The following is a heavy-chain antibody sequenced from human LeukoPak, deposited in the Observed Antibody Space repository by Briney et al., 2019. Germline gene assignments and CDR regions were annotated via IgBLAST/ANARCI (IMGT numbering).Heavy chain of an antibody. CDR3: AGDTHSSSWYDH. CDR2: IYSDGNT. CDR1: GFTVSSIY. J-gene: IGHJ5*02. Sequence: GGSLRLSCAVSGFTVSSIYMSWVRRAPGKGLEWVSFIYSDGNTYYGDSVKGRFTLSRDSSRNTLYLQMNSLTVDDTAVYYCAGDTHSSSWYDHWGQGTLVTVSS. V-gene: IGHV3-53*01. D-gene: IGHD6-19*01.